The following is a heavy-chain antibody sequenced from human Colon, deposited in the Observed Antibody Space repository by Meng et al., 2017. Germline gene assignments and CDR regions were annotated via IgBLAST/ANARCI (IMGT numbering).Heavy chain of an antibody. CDR3: ARESADGGSFDL. Sequence: HVQLVQSGAGVKKPGASVTVSCKASGYTLYIHWVRLRPGEGLEWMGRINPRTGDTKSAQSFQGRVTMTRDTSTTTFSMDLRSLTTDDSAIYFCARESADGGSFDLWGQGTLVTVSS. CDR2: INPRTGDT. D-gene: IGHD2-15*01. CDR1: GYTLY. V-gene: IGHV1-2*06. J-gene: IGHJ4*02.